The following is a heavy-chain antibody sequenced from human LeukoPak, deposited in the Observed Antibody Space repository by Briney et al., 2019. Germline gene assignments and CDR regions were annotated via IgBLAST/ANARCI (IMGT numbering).Heavy chain of an antibody. CDR1: GGSIRSSYYY. D-gene: IGHD6-6*01. CDR2: IYDSGST. Sequence: PSETLSLTCTVSGGSIRSSYYYWGWIRQPPGKGLEWIGSIYDSGSTYYNPSLKSRVTISVDTSKNQFSLKLSSVTAADTAVYYCARQEYSSSSPRFDPWGQGTLVTVSS. CDR3: ARQEYSSSSPRFDP. V-gene: IGHV4-39*01. J-gene: IGHJ5*02.